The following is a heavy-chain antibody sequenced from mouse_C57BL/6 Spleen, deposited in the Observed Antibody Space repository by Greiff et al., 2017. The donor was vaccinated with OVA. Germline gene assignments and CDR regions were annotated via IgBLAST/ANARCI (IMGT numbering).Heavy chain of an antibody. D-gene: IGHD2-3*01. V-gene: IGHV2-5*01. Sequence: QVQLQQSGPGLVQPSQSLSITCTVSGFSLTSYGVHWVRQSPGKGLEWLGVIWRGGSTDYNAAFMSRLSITKDNSKSPVFFKMNSLQADDTAIYYCAKNFYDGHTRGAMDYWGQGTSVTVSS. CDR2: IWRGGST. CDR3: AKNFYDGHTRGAMDY. CDR1: GFSLTSYG. J-gene: IGHJ4*01.